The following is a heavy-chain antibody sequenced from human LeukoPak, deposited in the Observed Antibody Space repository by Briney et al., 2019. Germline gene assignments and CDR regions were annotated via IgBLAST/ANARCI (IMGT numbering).Heavy chain of an antibody. CDR2: ISGSGGST. CDR3: AKDQEDYYGSEFGIDY. D-gene: IGHD3-10*01. Sequence: PGGSLRLSCAASGFTYSSYAMSWVRQAPGKGLEWVSAISGSGGSTYYADSVKGRFTISRDNSKNTLYVQMNSLRAEDTAVYYCAKDQEDYYGSEFGIDYWGQGTLVTVSS. CDR1: GFTYSSYA. J-gene: IGHJ4*02. V-gene: IGHV3-23*01.